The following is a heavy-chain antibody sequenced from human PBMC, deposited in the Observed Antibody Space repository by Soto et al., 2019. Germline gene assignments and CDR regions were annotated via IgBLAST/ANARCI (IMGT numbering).Heavy chain of an antibody. CDR2: IKRQTDGGTA. CDR1: GFTFSNAW. CDR3: TTPGSESYFTLLDY. D-gene: IGHD3-10*01. V-gene: IGHV3-15*07. J-gene: IGHJ4*02. Sequence: EVQLVESGGGLVKPGGSLRLSCAASGFTFSNAWMNWVRQAPGKGLEWVGRIKRQTDGGTADYAAPVKGRFTISRDDSKNTLYLQMNSLKTEDTAVYYCTTPGSESYFTLLDYWGQGTLVTVSS.